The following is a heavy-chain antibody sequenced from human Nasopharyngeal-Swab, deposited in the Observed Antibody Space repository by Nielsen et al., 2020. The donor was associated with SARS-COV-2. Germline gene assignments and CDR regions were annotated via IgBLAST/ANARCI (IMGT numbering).Heavy chain of an antibody. J-gene: IGHJ4*02. V-gene: IGHV4-4*02. CDR3: ASARGTTTVTTQNTLYY. CDR1: CGSISSSNW. D-gene: IGHD4-17*01. Sequence: SETLSLTCAVSCGSISSSNWWSWVRQPPGKGLEWIGEIYHSGSTNYNPSLKSRVTISAATSTTQFSLKLSSVTAADTAVYYCASARGTTTVTTQNTLYYWGQGTLVTVS. CDR2: IYHSGST.